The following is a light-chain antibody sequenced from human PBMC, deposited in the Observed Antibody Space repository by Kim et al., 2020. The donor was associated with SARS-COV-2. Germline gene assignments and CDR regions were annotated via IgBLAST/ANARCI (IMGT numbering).Light chain of an antibody. CDR1: QRVGGNY. CDR2: GAF. Sequence: PGAGATLSCRASQRVGGNYLAWYQQKPGLAPRLLIYGAFSRATGIPDRFRGGGSGTDFTHTITALEPEDCAVYYCQQYGDSHQTFGQGTKLEI. V-gene: IGKV3-20*01. J-gene: IGKJ2*01. CDR3: QQYGDSHQT.